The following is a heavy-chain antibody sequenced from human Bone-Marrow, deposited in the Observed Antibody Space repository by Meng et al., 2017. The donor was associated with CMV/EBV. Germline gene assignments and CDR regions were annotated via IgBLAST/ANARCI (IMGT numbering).Heavy chain of an antibody. CDR2: IGTNERAT. CDR3: ARERDNNFWSGTLKPGYYYGMDV. D-gene: IGHD3-3*01. CDR1: GFTFSNYA. V-gene: IGHV3-23*01. J-gene: IGHJ6*02. Sequence: GESLKISCGASGFTFSNYAMNWVRQTPGKALEWLALIGTNERATHYADCVKGRFTISRDNPKNTLYLELNSLRAEDTALYYCARERDNNFWSGTLKPGYYYGMDVWGQGTTVTVSS.